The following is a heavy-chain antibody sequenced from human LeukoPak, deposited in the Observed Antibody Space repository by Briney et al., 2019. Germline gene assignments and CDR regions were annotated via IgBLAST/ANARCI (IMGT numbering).Heavy chain of an antibody. CDR1: GFTFSMYG. D-gene: IGHD6-13*01. CDR2: IRFDGTKI. V-gene: IGHV3-30*02. J-gene: IGHJ4*02. CDR3: ARGEVPSTSWYTIDF. Sequence: GGSLRLSCAASGFTFSMYGMHWVRQAPGKGLEWVAIIRFDGTKIYYADSVKGRFTISRDNSKYTVYLQMNSLRAEDTAVYYCARGEVPSTSWYTIDFWGQGTLVTVSS.